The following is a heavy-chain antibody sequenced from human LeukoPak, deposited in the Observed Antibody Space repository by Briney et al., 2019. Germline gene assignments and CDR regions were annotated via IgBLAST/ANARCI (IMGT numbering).Heavy chain of an antibody. CDR1: GFTVSSNY. V-gene: IGHV3-53*01. D-gene: IGHD5-24*01. CDR2: IYSGGST. CDR3: VNRDGGWLQPSGMDV. J-gene: IGHJ6*02. Sequence: GGSLRLSCAASGFTVSSNYMSWVRQAPGKGLEWVSVIYSGGSTYYADSVKGRFTISRDNSKNTLYLQMNSLRAEDTAVYYCVNRDGGWLQPSGMDVWGQGTTVTVSS.